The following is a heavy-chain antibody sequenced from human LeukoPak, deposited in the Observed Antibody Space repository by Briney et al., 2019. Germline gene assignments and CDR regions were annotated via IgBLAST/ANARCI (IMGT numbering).Heavy chain of an antibody. V-gene: IGHV1-69*06. J-gene: IGHJ6*03. CDR2: IIPIFGTA. D-gene: IGHD6-13*01. CDR1: GGTFSSYV. Sequence: ASVKVSCKASGGTFSSYVINWVRQAPGQGLEWMGGIIPIFGTANYAQKFQGRVTITADKSTSTAYMELSSLRAEDTAVYYCATSGLQQLVRYWHFYMDVWGKGTTVTISS. CDR3: ATSGLQQLVRYWHFYMDV.